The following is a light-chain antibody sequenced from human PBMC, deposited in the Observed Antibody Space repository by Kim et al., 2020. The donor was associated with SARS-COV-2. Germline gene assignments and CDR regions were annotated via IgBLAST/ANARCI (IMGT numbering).Light chain of an antibody. CDR1: SLRSYY. CDR2: GKN. J-gene: IGLJ1*01. CDR3: NYLDNSGNHV. Sequence: SSELTQDPAVSVSLGQTVRITCQGDSLRSYYASWYQQKPGQAPVLVIYGKNNRPSGIPDRFSGSSSVNTASLTITGAQAEDEADYYCNYLDNSGNHVFG. V-gene: IGLV3-19*01.